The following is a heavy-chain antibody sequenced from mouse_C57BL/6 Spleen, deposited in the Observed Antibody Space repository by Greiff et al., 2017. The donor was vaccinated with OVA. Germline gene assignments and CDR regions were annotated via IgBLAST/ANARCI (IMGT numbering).Heavy chain of an antibody. CDR1: GFSLSTSGMG. D-gene: IGHD1-1*01. CDR2: IYWDDDK. V-gene: IGHV8-12*01. J-gene: IGHJ1*03. CDR3: ARRRAYYYGSSYVDV. Sequence: QVTLKECGPGILQSSQTLSLTCSFSGFSLSTSGMGVSWIRQPSGKGLEWLAHIYWDDDKRYNPSLKSRLTISKDTSRNQVFLKITSVDTADTATYYCARRRAYYYGSSYVDVWGTGTTVTVSS.